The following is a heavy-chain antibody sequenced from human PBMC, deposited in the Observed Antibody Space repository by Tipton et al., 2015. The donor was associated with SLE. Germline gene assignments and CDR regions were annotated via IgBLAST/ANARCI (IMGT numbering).Heavy chain of an antibody. D-gene: IGHD3-16*01. CDR3: ARAPEGDLLGGMDV. J-gene: IGHJ6*02. Sequence: TLSLTCAVSGYSISSGYYWTWIRQPPGRGLEWIGCVYDSGRTNYNPSLKSRVTISLDTSKNQFSLKVRSLTAADTAVYYCARAPEGDLLGGMDVWGQGTPVTVSS. CDR2: VYDSGRT. V-gene: IGHV4-38-2*01. CDR1: GYSISSGYY.